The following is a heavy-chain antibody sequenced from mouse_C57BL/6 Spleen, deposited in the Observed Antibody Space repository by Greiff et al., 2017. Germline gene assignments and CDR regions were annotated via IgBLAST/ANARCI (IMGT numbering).Heavy chain of an antibody. J-gene: IGHJ1*03. D-gene: IGHD2-2*01. CDR1: GYSITSDY. Sequence: VQLKQSGPGLAKPSQTLSLTCSVTGYSITSDYWNWIRKFPGNKLEYMGYISYSGSTYYNPSLKSRISITRDTSKNQYYLQLNSVTTEDTATYYCARGYDRIYWYFDVWGTGTTVTVSS. V-gene: IGHV3-8*01. CDR3: ARGYDRIYWYFDV. CDR2: ISYSGST.